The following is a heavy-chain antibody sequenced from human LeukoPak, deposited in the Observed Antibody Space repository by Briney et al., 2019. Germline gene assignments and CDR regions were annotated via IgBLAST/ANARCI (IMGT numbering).Heavy chain of an antibody. CDR3: AREVRHCSGGSCQNWFDP. V-gene: IGHV4-30-2*01. CDR2: IYHSGST. Sequence: SQTLSLTCAVSGGSISSGGYSWSWIRQPPGKGLEWIGYIYHSGSTYYNPTLKSRVTISVDRSKNQFSLKLSSVTAADTAVYYCAREVRHCSGGSCQNWFDPWGQGTLVTVSS. D-gene: IGHD2-15*01. J-gene: IGHJ5*02. CDR1: GGSISSGGYS.